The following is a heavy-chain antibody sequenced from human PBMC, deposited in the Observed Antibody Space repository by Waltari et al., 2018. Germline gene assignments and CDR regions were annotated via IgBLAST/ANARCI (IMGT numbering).Heavy chain of an antibody. Sequence: EVQLVESGGGLVKPGGSLRLSCAASGFTFSSYSMNWVRQAPGKGLDWVSSISSSSSYIYYADSVKGRFTISRDNAKNSLYLQMNSLRAEDTAVYYCATAGGNSGWFDPWGQGTLVTVSS. CDR1: GFTFSSYS. CDR2: ISSSSSYI. D-gene: IGHD2-21*02. J-gene: IGHJ5*02. CDR3: ATAGGNSGWFDP. V-gene: IGHV3-21*03.